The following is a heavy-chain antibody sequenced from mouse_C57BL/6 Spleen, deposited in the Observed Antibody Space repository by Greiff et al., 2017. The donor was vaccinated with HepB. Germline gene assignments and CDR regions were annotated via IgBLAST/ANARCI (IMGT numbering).Heavy chain of an antibody. CDR2: IDPSDSYT. V-gene: IGHV1-50*01. Sequence: QVQLQQPGAELVKPGASVKLSCKASGYTFTSYWMQWVKQRPGQGLEWIGEIDPSDSYTNYNQKFKGKSTLTVDTSSSTAYMQRSSLTSEDAAVYYCARDITGATYFDVWGTGTTVTVSS. J-gene: IGHJ1*03. CDR3: ARDITGATYFDV. CDR1: GYTFTSYW. D-gene: IGHD1-3*01.